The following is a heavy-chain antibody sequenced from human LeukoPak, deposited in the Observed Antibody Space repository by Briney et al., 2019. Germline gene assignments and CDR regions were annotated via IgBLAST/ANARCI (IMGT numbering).Heavy chain of an antibody. CDR1: GFTFSGYT. Sequence: GRSLRLSCAASGFTFSGYTMHWVRQAPGKGLEWVAFISSDGRYKSHADSVKGRCTISRDSSKNTLYLQMNSLRAEDTAVYYCAKDYRERTTAYYFDYWGQGTLVTVSS. CDR3: AKDYRERTTAYYFDY. V-gene: IGHV3-30*04. CDR2: ISSDGRYK. D-gene: IGHD4-17*01. J-gene: IGHJ4*02.